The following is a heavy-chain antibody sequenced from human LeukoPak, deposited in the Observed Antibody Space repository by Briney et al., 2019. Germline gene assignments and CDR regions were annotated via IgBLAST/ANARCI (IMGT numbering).Heavy chain of an antibody. Sequence: GGSLRLSCSASGFTFSVYFMHWVRQAPRKGLEYVSSISSNEYDTYYADSVKGRFTISRDNSKNTLFLQMSSLSAEDTAVYYCVKDLNGAWSFDYWGQGTLVTVSS. CDR2: ISSNEYDT. CDR3: VKDLNGAWSFDY. J-gene: IGHJ4*02. D-gene: IGHD2-8*01. CDR1: GFTFSVYF. V-gene: IGHV3-64D*06.